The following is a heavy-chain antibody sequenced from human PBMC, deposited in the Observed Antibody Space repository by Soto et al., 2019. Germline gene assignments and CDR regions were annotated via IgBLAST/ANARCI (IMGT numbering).Heavy chain of an antibody. CDR2: IYYSGST. V-gene: IGHV4-31*03. Sequence: PSETLSLTCTVSGGSISSGGYCWSWIRQHPGKGLEWIGYIYYSGSTYYNPSLKSRVTISVDTSKNQFSLKLSSVTAADTAVYYCARDHLTRGGYYYYGMDVWGQGTTVTVSS. CDR3: ARDHLTRGGYYYYGMDV. D-gene: IGHD3-10*01. J-gene: IGHJ6*02. CDR1: GGSISSGGYC.